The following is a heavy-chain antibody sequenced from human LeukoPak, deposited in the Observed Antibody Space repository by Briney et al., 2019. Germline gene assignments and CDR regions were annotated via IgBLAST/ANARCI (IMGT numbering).Heavy chain of an antibody. Sequence: SSETLSLTCAVYGGSFSGYYWSWIRQPPGKGLEWIGEINHSGSTNYNPSLKSRVTISVDTSKNQFSLKLSSVTAADTAVYYCARLCVAGYCSGGGCDYYYYGMDVWGQGTTVTVSS. CDR1: GGSFSGYY. D-gene: IGHD2-15*01. CDR3: ARLCVAGYCSGGGCDYYYYGMDV. J-gene: IGHJ6*02. V-gene: IGHV4-34*01. CDR2: INHSGST.